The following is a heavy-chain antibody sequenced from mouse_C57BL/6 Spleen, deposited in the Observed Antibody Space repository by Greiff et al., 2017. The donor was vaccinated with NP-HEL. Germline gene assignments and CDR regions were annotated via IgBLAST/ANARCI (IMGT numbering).Heavy chain of an antibody. CDR2: IRNKANGYTT. V-gene: IGHV7-3*01. CDR3: ASPLGSSYWYFDV. J-gene: IGHJ1*03. CDR1: GFTFTDYY. Sequence: EVKVVESGGGLVQPGGSLSLSCAASGFTFTDYYMSWVRQPPGKALEWLGFIRNKANGYTTEYSASVKGRFTISRDNSQSILYLQMNALGAEDSATYYCASPLGSSYWYFDVWGTGTTVTVSS. D-gene: IGHD1-1*01.